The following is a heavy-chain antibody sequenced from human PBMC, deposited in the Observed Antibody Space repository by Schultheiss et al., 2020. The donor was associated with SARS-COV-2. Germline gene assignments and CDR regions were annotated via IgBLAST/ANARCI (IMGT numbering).Heavy chain of an antibody. Sequence: GGSLRLSCAASGFTFDDYAIHWVRQAPGKGLEWVAVISYDGSNKYYTESVKGRFTISRDNSKNTLYLQMNSLRDDDSAVYYCAKDYGDYHWFGGATNLGVDLWGQGTLVTVSS. J-gene: IGHJ5*02. CDR2: ISYDGSNK. CDR3: AKDYGDYHWFGGATNLGVDL. V-gene: IGHV3-30*18. CDR1: GFTFDDYA. D-gene: IGHD4-17*01.